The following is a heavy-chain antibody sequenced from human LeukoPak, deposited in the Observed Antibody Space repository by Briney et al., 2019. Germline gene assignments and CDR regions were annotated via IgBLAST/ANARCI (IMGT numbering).Heavy chain of an antibody. V-gene: IGHV4-38-2*02. J-gene: IGHJ4*02. CDR1: GGSISDSY. CDR2: IFQSVST. CDR3: ARNNSNGFDF. D-gene: IGHD6-19*01. Sequence: SETLSLTCTVSGGSISDSYWGWIRQPPGKGLEWIGTIFQSVSTYYNPSLKSRVTTSVDTSKNQFSLKLSSVTAADTAVYYCARNNSNGFDFWSQGTLVTVSS.